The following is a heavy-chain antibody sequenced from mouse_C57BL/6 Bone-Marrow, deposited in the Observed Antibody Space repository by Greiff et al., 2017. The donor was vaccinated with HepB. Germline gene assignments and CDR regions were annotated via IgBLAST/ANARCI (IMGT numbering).Heavy chain of an antibody. J-gene: IGHJ1*03. CDR2: INSDGGST. CDR3: ARHADYYGSSYVSWYFDV. V-gene: IGHV5-2*01. Sequence: EVMLVESGGGLVQPGESLKLSCESNEYEFPSHDMSWVRQTPEKRLELVAAINSDGGSTYYPDTMERRFIISRDNTKKTLYLQMSSLRSEDTALYYCARHADYYGSSYVSWYFDVWGTGTTVTVSS. CDR1: EYEFPSHD. D-gene: IGHD1-1*01.